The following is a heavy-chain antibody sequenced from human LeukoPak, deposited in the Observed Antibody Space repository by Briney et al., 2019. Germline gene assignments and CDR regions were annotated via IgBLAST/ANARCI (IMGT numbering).Heavy chain of an antibody. D-gene: IGHD6-19*01. CDR1: GFTFSSYG. Sequence: PGRSLRLSCAASGFTFSSYGMHWVRQAPGKGLEWVAVISYDGSNKYYADSVKGRSTISRDNSKNTLYLQMNSLRAEDTAVYYCAKDRAVLLAVAGTGFDYWGQGTLVTVSS. CDR2: ISYDGSNK. J-gene: IGHJ4*02. V-gene: IGHV3-30*18. CDR3: AKDRAVLLAVAGTGFDY.